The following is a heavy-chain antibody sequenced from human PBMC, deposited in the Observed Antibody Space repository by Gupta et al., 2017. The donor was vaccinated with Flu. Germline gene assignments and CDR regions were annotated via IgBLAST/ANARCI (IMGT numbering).Heavy chain of an antibody. V-gene: IGHV3-23*01. D-gene: IGHD1-26*01. CDR3: AKDQAPLVGASDS. CDR2: ISGSGANT. Sequence: FGSFAMSWVRQAPGKGLDWVSKISGSGANTYYADSVKGRFTISKDNSKNTLSLQMVSLRAEDTSVYYCAKDQAPLVGASDSWGQGTLVTVSS. J-gene: IGHJ4*02. CDR1: FGSFA.